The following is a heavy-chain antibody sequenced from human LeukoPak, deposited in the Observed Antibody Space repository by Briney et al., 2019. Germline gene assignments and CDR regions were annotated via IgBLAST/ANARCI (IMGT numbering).Heavy chain of an antibody. D-gene: IGHD2-2*01. Sequence: PGRSLRLSCAGSGFTFSTYAMHWVRQAPGKGLEWVANINQDTSDKYYLDSVKGRFTISRDNAKKSLYLQMNSMRVKDTAVYYCAREAVVVPAADDAFDIWGQGTMVTVS. CDR3: AREAVVVPAADDAFDI. V-gene: IGHV3-7*01. CDR1: GFTFSTYA. CDR2: INQDTSDK. J-gene: IGHJ3*02.